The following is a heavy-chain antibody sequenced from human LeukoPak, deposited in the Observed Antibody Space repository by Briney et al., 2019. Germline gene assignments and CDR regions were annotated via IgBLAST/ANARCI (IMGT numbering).Heavy chain of an antibody. J-gene: IGHJ5*02. CDR3: ARADRLHGGPYLIGP. CDR1: GYSFTDYY. CDR2: INPNSGGT. Sequence: ASVKVSCKTSGYSFTDYYMHWVRQAPGQGLEWMGWINPNSGGTSSAQKFQGRVTMTRDTSITTVYMEVSWLTSDDTAIYYCARADRLHGGPYLIGPWGQGALVTVSS. V-gene: IGHV1-2*02. D-gene: IGHD2-21*01.